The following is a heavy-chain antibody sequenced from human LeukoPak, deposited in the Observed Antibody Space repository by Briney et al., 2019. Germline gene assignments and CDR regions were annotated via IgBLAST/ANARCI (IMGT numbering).Heavy chain of an antibody. CDR3: AKVYCSGGSCYDYFDY. Sequence: GSLRLSCAASGFTFSSYGMHWVRQAPGKGLEWVAFIRYDGSNKYYADSVKGRFTISRDNSKNTLYLQMNSLRAEDTAVYYCAKVYCSGGSCYDYFDYWGQGTLVTVSS. CDR2: IRYDGSNK. D-gene: IGHD2-15*01. J-gene: IGHJ4*02. CDR1: GFTFSSYG. V-gene: IGHV3-30*02.